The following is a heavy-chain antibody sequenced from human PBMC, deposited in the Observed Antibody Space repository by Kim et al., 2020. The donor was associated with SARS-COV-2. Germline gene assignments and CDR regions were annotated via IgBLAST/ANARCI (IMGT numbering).Heavy chain of an antibody. D-gene: IGHD3-22*01. CDR1: GFSFRKSG. CDR2: ISTNGNEK. CDR3: VKSPYDYDTSGYFPPTES. V-gene: IGHV3-30*18. Sequence: GGSLRLSCVASGFSFRKSGMHWVRQAPGKGLEWVAVISTNGNEKYYADSVRGRFSISRDNSKNTVYLQMNSLRVEETAVYYCVKSPYDYDTSGYFPPTESGGQGTLVPVTS. J-gene: IGHJ4*02.